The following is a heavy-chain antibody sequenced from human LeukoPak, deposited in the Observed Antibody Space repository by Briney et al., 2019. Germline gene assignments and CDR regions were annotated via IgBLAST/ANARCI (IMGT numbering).Heavy chain of an antibody. CDR1: GGSISSYY. CDR3: ASGLSPSGYSSSWYHDRGARYFDL. D-gene: IGHD6-13*01. J-gene: IGHJ2*01. CDR2: IYTSGST. Sequence: SETLSLTCTVSGGSISSYYWSWIRQPAGKGLEWIGRIYTSGSTNYNPSLKSRVTMSVDTSKNQFSLKLSSVIAADTAVYYCASGLSPSGYSSSWYHDRGARYFDLWGRGTLVTVSS. V-gene: IGHV4-4*07.